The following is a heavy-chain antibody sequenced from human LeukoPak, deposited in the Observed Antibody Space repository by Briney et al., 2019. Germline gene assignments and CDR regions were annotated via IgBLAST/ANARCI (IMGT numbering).Heavy chain of an antibody. J-gene: IGHJ4*02. D-gene: IGHD2-8*01. CDR2: IIEDGGST. CDR3: AKDLYGLPVFDY. CDR1: GFTFDDYG. V-gene: IGHV3-43*02. Sequence: GGTLRLSCAACGFTFDDYGMDWVRQGQGKGVEGVSLIIEDGGSTYYSPSVMGRFTISRDNSKNSLYLQMNSLRTEDTALYYCAKDLYGLPVFDYWGQGTLLTVSS.